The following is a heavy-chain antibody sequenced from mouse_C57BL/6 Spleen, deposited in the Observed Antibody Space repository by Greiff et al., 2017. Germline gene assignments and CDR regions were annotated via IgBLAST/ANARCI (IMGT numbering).Heavy chain of an antibody. V-gene: IGHV5-17*01. CDR1: GFTFSDYG. CDR2: IRSGSGTI. D-gene: IGHD1-1*01. J-gene: IGHJ1*03. Sequence: EVQLVESGGGLVKPGGSLKLSCAASGFTFSDYGMHWVRQAPEKGLEWVAYIRSGSGTIYYADTVKGRFTISRDNAKNTLFLQMSSLRSEDTAMYYCARYYGSSHWYFDVWGTGTTVTVSS. CDR3: ARYYGSSHWYFDV.